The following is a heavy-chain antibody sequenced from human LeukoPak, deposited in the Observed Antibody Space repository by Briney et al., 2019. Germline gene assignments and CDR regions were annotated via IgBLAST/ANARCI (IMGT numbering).Heavy chain of an antibody. CDR1: GGSFSGYY. J-gene: IGHJ4*02. V-gene: IGHV4-59*08. Sequence: SETLSLTCAVYGGSFSGYYWSWIRQPPGKGLEWIGYIYYSGSTNYNPSLKSRVTISVDTSKNQFSLKLSSVTAADTAVYYCARSKGFYPDYWGQGTLVTVSS. D-gene: IGHD2/OR15-2a*01. CDR3: ARSKGFYPDY. CDR2: IYYSGST.